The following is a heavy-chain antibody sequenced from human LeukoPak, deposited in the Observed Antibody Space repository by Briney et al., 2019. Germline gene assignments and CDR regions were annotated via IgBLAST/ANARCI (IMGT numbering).Heavy chain of an antibody. CDR2: IIPIFGTA. V-gene: IGHV1-69*13. D-gene: IGHD3-9*01. CDR1: GGTFSSYA. Sequence: SVKVSCKASGGTFSSYAISWVRQAPGQGLEWMGGIIPIFGTANYAQKFQGRVTITADESTSTAYMELSSLRSEDTAVYYCARRPYYDILTGYQYYYGMDVWGQGTTVTVSS. CDR3: ARRPYYDILTGYQYYYGMDV. J-gene: IGHJ6*02.